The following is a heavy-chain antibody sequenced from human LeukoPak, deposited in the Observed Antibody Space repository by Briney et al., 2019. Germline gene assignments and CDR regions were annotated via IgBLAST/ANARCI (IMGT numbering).Heavy chain of an antibody. Sequence: GASVKVSCKASGYTFTSYGISWVRQAPGQGLEWMGWISAYNGNTNYAQKLQGRVTMTTDTSTSTAYMELRSLRSDGTAVYYCARDRDSSSPTYFDYWGQGTLVTVSS. CDR3: ARDRDSSSPTYFDY. V-gene: IGHV1-18*01. CDR2: ISAYNGNT. J-gene: IGHJ4*02. D-gene: IGHD6-6*01. CDR1: GYTFTSYG.